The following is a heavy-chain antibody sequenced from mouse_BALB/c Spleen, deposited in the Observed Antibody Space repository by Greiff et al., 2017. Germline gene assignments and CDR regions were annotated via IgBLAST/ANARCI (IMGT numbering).Heavy chain of an antibody. Sequence: EVKLMESGGGLVQPGGSRKLSCAASGFTFSSFGMHWVRQAPEKGLELVAYISSGSSTIYYADTVKGRFTISRDNPKNTLFLQMTSLRSEDTAMYYCARLGPFDYWGQGTTLTVAS. D-gene: IGHD4-1*01. V-gene: IGHV5-17*02. CDR1: GFTFSSFG. CDR3: ARLGPFDY. J-gene: IGHJ2*01. CDR2: ISSGSSTI.